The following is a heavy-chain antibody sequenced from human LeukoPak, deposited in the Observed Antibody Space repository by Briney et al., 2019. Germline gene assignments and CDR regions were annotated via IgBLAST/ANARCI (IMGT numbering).Heavy chain of an antibody. Sequence: SETLSLTCTVSGGSINSYYWSWIRQPLGKGLEWIGYIYYSGSTNYNPSLKSRVTISVDTSKNQFSLKLSSVTAADTAVYYCARVGSSSWFGPFDIWGQGTIVTVSS. J-gene: IGHJ3*02. CDR2: IYYSGST. D-gene: IGHD6-13*01. CDR3: ARVGSSSWFGPFDI. CDR1: GGSINSYY. V-gene: IGHV4-59*01.